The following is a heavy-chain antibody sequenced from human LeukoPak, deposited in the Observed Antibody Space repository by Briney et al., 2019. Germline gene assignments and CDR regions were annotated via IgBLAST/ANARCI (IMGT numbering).Heavy chain of an antibody. CDR3: ASTRYCTNGVCYFDFDY. J-gene: IGHJ4*02. D-gene: IGHD2-8*01. Sequence: PVKVSCKASGGTFSSYAISWVRQAPGQGLEWMGGIIPIFGTANYAQKFQGRVTITADESTSTAYMELSSLRSEDTAVYYCASTRYCTNGVCYFDFDYWGQGTLVTVSS. V-gene: IGHV1-69*01. CDR2: IIPIFGTA. CDR1: GGTFSSYA.